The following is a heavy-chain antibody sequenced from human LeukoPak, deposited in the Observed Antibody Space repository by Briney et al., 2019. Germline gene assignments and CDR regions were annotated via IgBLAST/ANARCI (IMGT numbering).Heavy chain of an antibody. CDR3: ARSRDDYGDYAEAFDI. CDR1: GGSISSYY. J-gene: IGHJ3*02. CDR2: IYYSGST. Sequence: SETLSLTCTVSGGSISSYYWSWIRQPPGKGLEWIGSIYYSGSTYYNPSLKSRVTISVDTSKNQFSLKLSSVTAANTAVYYCARSRDDYGDYAEAFDIWGQGTMVTVSS. D-gene: IGHD4-17*01. V-gene: IGHV4-39*01.